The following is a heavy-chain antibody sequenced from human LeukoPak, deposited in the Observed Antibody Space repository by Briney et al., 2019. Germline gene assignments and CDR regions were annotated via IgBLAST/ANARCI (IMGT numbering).Heavy chain of an antibody. CDR3: ARKITMVRGVIIGWFDP. J-gene: IGHJ5*02. CDR2: IYYSGST. D-gene: IGHD3-10*01. CDR1: GGSISSGDYY. Sequence: SQTLSLTCTVSGGSISSGDYYWSWIRQPPGKGLEWIGYIYYSGSTYYNPSLKSRVTISVDTSKNQFSLKLSSVTAADTAVYYCARKITMVRGVIIGWFDPWGQGTLVTVSS. V-gene: IGHV4-30-4*01.